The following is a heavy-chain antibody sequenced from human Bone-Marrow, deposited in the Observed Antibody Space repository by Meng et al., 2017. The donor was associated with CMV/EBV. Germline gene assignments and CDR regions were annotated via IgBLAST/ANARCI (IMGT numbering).Heavy chain of an antibody. CDR3: TTQRSQGY. CDR2: IKSKTDGGTT. CDR1: GFTFSSFG. V-gene: IGHV3-15*01. J-gene: IGHJ4*02. Sequence: GGSLRLSCAASGFTFSSFGFHWVRQAPGKGLEWVGRIKSKTDGGTTDYVAPVKGRFTISRDDSKNTLYLQMNSLKTEDTAVYYCTTQRSQGYWGQGTLVTVSS.